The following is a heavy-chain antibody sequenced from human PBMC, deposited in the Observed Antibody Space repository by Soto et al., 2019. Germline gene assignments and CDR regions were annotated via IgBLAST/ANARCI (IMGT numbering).Heavy chain of an antibody. D-gene: IGHD3-10*01. CDR2: IYSGGST. CDR3: ARVENTDYYGSGSYYKSYWFDP. CDR1: GFTVSSNY. V-gene: IGHV3-53*04. Sequence: EVQLVESGGGLVQPGGSLRLSCAASGFTVSSNYMSWVRQAPGKGLEWVSVIYSGGSTYYADSVKGRFTISRHNSKNTLYLQMNSVRAEGTAVYYCARVENTDYYGSGSYYKSYWFDPWGQGTLVTVSS. J-gene: IGHJ5*02.